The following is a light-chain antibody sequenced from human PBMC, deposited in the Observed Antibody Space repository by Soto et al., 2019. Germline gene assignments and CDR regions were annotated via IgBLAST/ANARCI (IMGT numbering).Light chain of an antibody. J-gene: IGKJ4*01. Sequence: EVGLTRAPAARCLSPGEGGTLSFMASQGIVDTLAWYEHKPGQTPRLLIYDTSARATGVPARFSGSGSGTDFTLTISSLEPEDFAVYYCQQYNSSPLTFGGGTQVDI. CDR3: QQYNSSPLT. CDR2: DTS. CDR1: QGIVDT. V-gene: IGKV3-15*01.